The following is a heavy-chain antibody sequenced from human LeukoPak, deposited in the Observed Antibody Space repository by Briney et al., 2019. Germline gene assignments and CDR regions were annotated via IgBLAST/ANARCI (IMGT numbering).Heavy chain of an antibody. CDR3: ARRDVFDI. V-gene: IGHV3-74*01. Sequence: PGGSLRLSSAASGFTFSNYWMHWVRQAPGKGLVWVSRINYDGTTTGYADSVKGRFTISRDNAKNTLYLQMNSLRAEDTAVYYCARRDVFDIWGQGTMVTVSS. J-gene: IGHJ3*02. CDR2: INYDGTTT. CDR1: GFTFSNYW.